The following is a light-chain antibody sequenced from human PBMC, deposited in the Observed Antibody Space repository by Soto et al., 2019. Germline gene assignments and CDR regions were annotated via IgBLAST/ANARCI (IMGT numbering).Light chain of an antibody. Sequence: EIVLTQSPGTLSLSPGERATLSCRASQSINNRYLAWYQQKPGQAPRLLIYGASSRATGIPDRFSGSGSGTDFTLTISRLEDEDFAVYYCQQFGSSLGFTCGPGTKVDMK. CDR3: QQFGSSLGFT. CDR1: QSINNRY. J-gene: IGKJ3*01. V-gene: IGKV3-20*01. CDR2: GAS.